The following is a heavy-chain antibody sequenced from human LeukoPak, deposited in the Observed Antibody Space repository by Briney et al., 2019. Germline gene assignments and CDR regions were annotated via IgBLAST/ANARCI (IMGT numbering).Heavy chain of an antibody. CDR2: VGNDEKTK. J-gene: IGHJ4*02. Sequence: AGGSLSLSCVASGFTFTGHSMHWPRRAPGEGLEWVAVVGNDEKTKFYADSLKGRFTVSRDNSKNTVYLKMNSQRDEDTAVFYCAREKQSGGTPFDYWGQGSLLTVP. D-gene: IGHD1-26*01. V-gene: IGHV3-30*04. CDR1: GFTFTGHS. CDR3: AREKQSGGTPFDY.